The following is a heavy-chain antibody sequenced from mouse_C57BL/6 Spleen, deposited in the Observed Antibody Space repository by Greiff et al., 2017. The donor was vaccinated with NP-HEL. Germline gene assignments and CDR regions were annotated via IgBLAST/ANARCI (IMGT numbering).Heavy chain of an antibody. J-gene: IGHJ2*01. CDR2: ISSGGDYI. D-gene: IGHD2-4*01. V-gene: IGHV5-9-1*02. CDR3: TRVERLRLNFDY. Sequence: EVKVVESGEGLVKPGGSLKLSCAASGFTFSSYAMSWVRQTPEKRLEWVAYISSGGDYIYYADTVKGRFTISRDNARNTLYLQMSSLKSEDTAMYYCTRVERLRLNFDYWGQGTTLTVSS. CDR1: GFTFSSYA.